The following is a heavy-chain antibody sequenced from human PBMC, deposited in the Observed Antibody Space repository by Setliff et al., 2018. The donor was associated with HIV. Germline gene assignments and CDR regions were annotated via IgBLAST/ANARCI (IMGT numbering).Heavy chain of an antibody. CDR2: INHSGST. CDR1: GGSFSGYY. J-gene: IGHJ5*02. V-gene: IGHV4-34*01. D-gene: IGHD3-9*01. Sequence: LSLTCAVYGGSFSGYYWSWIRLPPGKGLEWIGEINHSGSTNYNPSLKSRVAISVDTSKNQFSLKLSSVTAADTAVYYCARGPRYYDILPGYYKEGDWFDPWGQGTLVTVSS. CDR3: ARGPRYYDILPGYYKEGDWFDP.